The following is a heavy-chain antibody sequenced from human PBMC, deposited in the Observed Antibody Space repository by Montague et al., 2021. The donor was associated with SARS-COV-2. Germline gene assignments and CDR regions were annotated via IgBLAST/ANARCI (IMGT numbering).Heavy chain of an antibody. V-gene: IGHV4-39*01. Sequence: SETLSLTCTVSGGSISSSNYYWGWIRQPPGKGLEWIGSIYYSGSTYYNPSLKSRVTISVDTSKNQFSLKLSSVTAADTAVYYCARQEPIVVVVAAARGWFDPWGQGTLVTVSS. CDR1: GGSISSSNYY. D-gene: IGHD2-15*01. J-gene: IGHJ5*02. CDR2: IYYSGST. CDR3: ARQEPIVVVVAAARGWFDP.